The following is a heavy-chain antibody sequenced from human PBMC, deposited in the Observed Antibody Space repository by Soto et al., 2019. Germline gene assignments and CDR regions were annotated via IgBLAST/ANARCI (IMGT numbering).Heavy chain of an antibody. J-gene: IGHJ4*02. CDR1: GGSISSGGYS. Sequence: SETLSLTCAVSGGSISSGGYSWSWIRQPPGKGLEWIGYIYQSGSTYYNPSLKSRVTISVDRSKNQFSLKLSSVTAADTAVYYCVSQGYWGQGTLVTVSS. CDR3: VSQGY. V-gene: IGHV4-30-2*01. CDR2: IYQSGST.